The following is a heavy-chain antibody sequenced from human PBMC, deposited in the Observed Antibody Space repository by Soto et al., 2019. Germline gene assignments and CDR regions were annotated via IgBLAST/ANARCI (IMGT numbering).Heavy chain of an antibody. CDR1: EYSFTSYW. J-gene: IGHJ3*01. Sequence: LGESLKISCKGSEYSFTSYWIAWVRQMPGKGLEWMGVLYPGDSETRYNPSFQGQVTISADKSINTAYLHWSSLKASDTAMYFCASPTAYGWASDVWGQGTMVTVSS. CDR2: LYPGDSET. V-gene: IGHV5-51*01. D-gene: IGHD3-16*01. CDR3: ASPTAYGWASDV.